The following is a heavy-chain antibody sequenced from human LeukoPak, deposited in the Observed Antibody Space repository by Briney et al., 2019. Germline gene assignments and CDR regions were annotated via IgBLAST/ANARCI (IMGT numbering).Heavy chain of an antibody. CDR2: INANSGDT. J-gene: IGHJ5*02. Sequence: ASVKVSCKASGHTFTGYYMHWVRQAPGQGLEWMGWINANSGDTNYAQKFQGRVTMTRDTSISTAYMELSRLRSDDTAVYYCARDRITMVRGVMGWFDPWGQGTLVTVSS. CDR1: GHTFTGYY. CDR3: ARDRITMVRGVMGWFDP. D-gene: IGHD3-10*01. V-gene: IGHV1-2*02.